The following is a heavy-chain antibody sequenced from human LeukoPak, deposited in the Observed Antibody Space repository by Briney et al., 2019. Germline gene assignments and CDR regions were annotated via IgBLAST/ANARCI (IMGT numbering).Heavy chain of an antibody. D-gene: IGHD3-10*01. J-gene: IGHJ4*02. Sequence: GESLKISCKGSGYSFTSYWIGWVRQMPGKGLEWMGIIYLGDSDTRYSPSFQGQVTISADKSISTAYLQWSSLKASDTAMYYCASTYYYGSGSYVGLMFDYWGQGTLVTVSS. CDR1: GYSFTSYW. V-gene: IGHV5-51*01. CDR3: ASTYYYGSGSYVGLMFDY. CDR2: IYLGDSDT.